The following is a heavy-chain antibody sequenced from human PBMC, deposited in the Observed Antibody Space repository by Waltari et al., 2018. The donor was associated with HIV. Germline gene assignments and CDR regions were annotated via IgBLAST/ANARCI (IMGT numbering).Heavy chain of an antibody. D-gene: IGHD4-17*01. J-gene: IGHJ6*02. V-gene: IGHV4-31*03. CDR3: ARDSGLYGTYSHGMDV. CDR1: GGAVSSDSHY. Sequence: QVQLQESGPGLVKPSQTLSVTCTVPGGAVSSDSHYWGWIRQHPGKGLEWIGYIYYSGSTYYNPSLKSRVIISIDTSQNQFSLELSSVTAADTAVYYCARDSGLYGTYSHGMDVWGQGTTVTVSS. CDR2: IYYSGST.